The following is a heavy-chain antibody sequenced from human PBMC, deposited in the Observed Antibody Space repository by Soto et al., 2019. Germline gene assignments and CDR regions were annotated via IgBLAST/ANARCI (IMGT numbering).Heavy chain of an antibody. V-gene: IGHV4-59*08. D-gene: IGHD2-15*01. Sequence: SETLSLTCTVSGGTLSSYYWSWIRQPPGKGLEWIGYIYYSGSTNYNPSLKSRVTISVDTSKNQFSLKLSSVTAADTAVYYCARWGVYCSGRRCHASSDYWGQGTLGTVST. CDR2: IYYSGST. CDR1: GGTLSSYY. J-gene: IGHJ4*02. CDR3: ARWGVYCSGRRCHASSDY.